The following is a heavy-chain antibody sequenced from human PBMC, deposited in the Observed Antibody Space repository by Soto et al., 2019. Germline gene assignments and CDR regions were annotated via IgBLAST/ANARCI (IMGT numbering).Heavy chain of an antibody. Sequence: WWSLRLSCAASVFTFSSYAMSWFRQAPGKGLEWVSAISGSGGSTYYADSVKGRFTISRDNSKNTLYLQMNSLRAEDTAVYYCAKALDTDYFDYWGQGALVTVS. CDR1: VFTFSSYA. V-gene: IGHV3-23*01. J-gene: IGHJ4*02. CDR2: ISGSGGST. CDR3: AKALDTDYFDY. D-gene: IGHD5-18*01.